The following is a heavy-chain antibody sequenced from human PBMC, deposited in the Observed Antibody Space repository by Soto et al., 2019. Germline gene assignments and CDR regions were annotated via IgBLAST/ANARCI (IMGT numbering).Heavy chain of an antibody. D-gene: IGHD1-26*01. CDR2: ISYTSTTI. CDR3: VREGGSLAFDS. J-gene: IGHJ4*02. V-gene: IGHV3-48*03. CDR1: GLTFSTDE. Sequence: EVQLVASGGDLVPPGGSLRLSCAVSGLTFSTDEMNWVRPAPGQGLEWLAYISYTSTTIKYADSVKGRFAVSRDNAKKSLYIPMTNMRVEDTAMYYGVREGGSLAFDSWGQGALVTVSS.